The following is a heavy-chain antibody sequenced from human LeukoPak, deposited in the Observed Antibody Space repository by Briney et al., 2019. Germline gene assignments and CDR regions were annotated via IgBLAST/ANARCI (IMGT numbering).Heavy chain of an antibody. CDR3: ARDPDGDYAYFDY. V-gene: IGHV4-61*02. Sequence: SQTLSLTCTVSGGSISSGSYYWRWLRQPAGTGLEWIGRIYTSGSTNYNPSLKSRVTISVDTSKNQFSLKLSSVTAADTAVYYCARDPDGDYAYFDYWGQGTLVTVSS. J-gene: IGHJ4*02. CDR1: GGSISSGSYY. CDR2: IYTSGST. D-gene: IGHD4-17*01.